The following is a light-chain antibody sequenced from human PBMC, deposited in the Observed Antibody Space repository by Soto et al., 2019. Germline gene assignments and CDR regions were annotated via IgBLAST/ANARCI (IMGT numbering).Light chain of an antibody. V-gene: IGLV1-40*01. J-gene: IGLJ1*01. CDR2: GNS. Sequence: QSVLTQLPSVSGAPGQRVTISCTGSSSNIGAGYDVHWYQQLPGTAPKHLIYGNSNRPSGVPDRFSGSKSGTSASLAITGLQAEDEADYYCQSYDGSLRVFGTGTKVTVL. CDR1: SSNIGAGYD. CDR3: QSYDGSLRV.